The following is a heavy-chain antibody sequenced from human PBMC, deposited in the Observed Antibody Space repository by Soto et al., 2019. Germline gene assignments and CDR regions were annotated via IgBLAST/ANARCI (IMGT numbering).Heavy chain of an antibody. J-gene: IGHJ4*02. CDR1: GRTFSSYP. Sequence: QVQLVQSGAEVKKPGSSVKVSCKASGRTFSSYPISWVRQAPGQGLEWMGRIIPILDITDYAQRFQGRVTITADKSTSTAYMELSSLSSDDTAVYYCARPTSTGTTSGYYFDYWGQGTLVTVSS. V-gene: IGHV1-69*02. D-gene: IGHD1-7*01. CDR3: ARPTSTGTTSGYYFDY. CDR2: IIPILDIT.